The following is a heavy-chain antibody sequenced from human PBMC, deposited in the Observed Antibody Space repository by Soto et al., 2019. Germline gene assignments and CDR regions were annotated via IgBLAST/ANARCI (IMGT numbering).Heavy chain of an antibody. D-gene: IGHD2-8*02. CDR2: IKSKTDGGTT. J-gene: IGHJ3*02. Sequence: GGSLRLACAASGFTFSNAWMSWVRQAPGKGLEWVGRIKSKTDGGTTDYAAPVKGRFTISRDDSKNTLYLQMNSLKTEDTAVYYCAKGKGTGVTRVGAFDIWGQRTMVTVSS. CDR3: AKGKGTGVTRVGAFDI. V-gene: IGHV3-15*01. CDR1: GFTFSNAW.